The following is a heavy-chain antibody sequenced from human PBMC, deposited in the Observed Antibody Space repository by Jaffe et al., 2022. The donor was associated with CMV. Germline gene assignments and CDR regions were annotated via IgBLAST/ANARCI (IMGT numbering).Heavy chain of an antibody. CDR1: GFTFSNYW. J-gene: IGHJ6*03. D-gene: IGHD3-10*01. V-gene: IGHV3-7*03. CDR2: IKQDGSEQ. Sequence: EVQLVESGGGLVQPGGSLRLSCAASGFTFSNYWMTWVRQTPGQGLEWVANIKQDGSEQDYVESVKGRFTISRDNAKNSLYLQMNSLRADDTAVYYCARALLIRGYYMDVWGKGSTVTVSS. CDR3: ARALLIRGYYMDV.